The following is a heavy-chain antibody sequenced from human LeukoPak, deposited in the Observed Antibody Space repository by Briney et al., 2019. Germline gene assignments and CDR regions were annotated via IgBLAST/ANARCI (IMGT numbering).Heavy chain of an antibody. CDR3: AREMGGGNDY. CDR2: IKSDGSTK. CDR1: GFSFSSYW. Sequence: GGSLRLSCAASGFSFSSYWMHWVRQRPGKGLVWVSRIKSDGSTKGYADTVRGRFTISRDNAKNTLYLQMNSLRAEDTAVYYCAREMGGGNDYWGQGTLVTVSS. V-gene: IGHV3-74*01. D-gene: IGHD3-16*01. J-gene: IGHJ4*02.